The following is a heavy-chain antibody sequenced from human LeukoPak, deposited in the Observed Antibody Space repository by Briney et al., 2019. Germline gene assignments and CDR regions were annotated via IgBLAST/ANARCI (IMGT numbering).Heavy chain of an antibody. Sequence: GGSLRLSCATSGFTFNDHYLGWVRQAPGKGLEWVAYIQYDGSNEQYADSVKGRFSISRDSSKNILYLQMNSLRAEDTAVYYCARGIYGDYVGYWGQGTLVTVSS. CDR2: IQYDGSNE. D-gene: IGHD4-17*01. J-gene: IGHJ4*02. CDR3: ARGIYGDYVGY. V-gene: IGHV3-30*02. CDR1: GFTFNDHY.